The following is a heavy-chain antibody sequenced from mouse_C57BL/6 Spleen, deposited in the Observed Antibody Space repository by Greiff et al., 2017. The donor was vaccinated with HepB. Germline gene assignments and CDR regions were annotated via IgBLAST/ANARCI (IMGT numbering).Heavy chain of an antibody. V-gene: IGHV3-6*01. J-gene: IGHJ4*01. Sequence: EVQLVESGPGLVKPSQSLSLTCSVTGYSITSGYYWNWIRQFPGNKLEWMGYISYDGSNNYNPSLKNRISITRDTSKNQFFLKLNSVTTEDTATYYCARARAGYAMDYWGQGTSVTVSS. CDR3: ARARAGYAMDY. CDR2: ISYDGSN. CDR1: GYSITSGYY.